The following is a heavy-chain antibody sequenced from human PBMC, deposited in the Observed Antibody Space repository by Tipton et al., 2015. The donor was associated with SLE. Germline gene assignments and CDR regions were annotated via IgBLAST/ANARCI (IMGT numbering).Heavy chain of an antibody. CDR2: IYPSGSI. D-gene: IGHD5-12*01. Sequence: TLSLTCTVSGDSINSHYWSWIRQPAGQGLQWIGRIYPSGSINYNPSLKSRVTMSVDTSKNQFSLRLNSVTAADTALSYCAGGGVAIMGGYAFEIWGQGTMVTVSS. V-gene: IGHV4-4*07. J-gene: IGHJ3*02. CDR3: AGGGVAIMGGYAFEI. CDR1: GDSINSHY.